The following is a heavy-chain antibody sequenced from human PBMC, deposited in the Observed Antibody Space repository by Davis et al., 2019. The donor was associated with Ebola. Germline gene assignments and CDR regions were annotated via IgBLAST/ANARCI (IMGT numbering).Heavy chain of an antibody. CDR2: ISGDGGST. D-gene: IGHD3-3*01. CDR1: GFTFDDYA. V-gene: IGHV3-43*02. Sequence: GGSLRLSCAASGFTFDDYAMHWVRHAPGKGLEWVSLISGDGGSTYYADSVKGRFTISRDNSKNSLYLQMNSLRTEDTALYYCAKEDGYYDFWSGYYHYYYGMDVWGQGTTVTVSS. J-gene: IGHJ6*02. CDR3: AKEDGYYDFWSGYYHYYYGMDV.